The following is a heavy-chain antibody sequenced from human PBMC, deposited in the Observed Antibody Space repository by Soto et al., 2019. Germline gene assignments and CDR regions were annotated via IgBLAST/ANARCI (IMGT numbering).Heavy chain of an antibody. CDR1: GYTLTELS. D-gene: IGHD3-10*01. J-gene: IGHJ6*02. CDR3: ATILGVYGPYGMDV. Sequence: ASVKVSCKVSGYTLTELSMHWVRQAPGKGLEWMGGFDPEDGETIYAQKFQGRVTMTEDTSTDTAYMELSSLRSEDTAVYYCATILGVYGPYGMDVWGQGTTVTVSS. CDR2: FDPEDGET. V-gene: IGHV1-24*01.